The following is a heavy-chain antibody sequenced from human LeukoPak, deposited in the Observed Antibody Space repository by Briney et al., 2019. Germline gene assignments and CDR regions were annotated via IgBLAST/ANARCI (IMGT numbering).Heavy chain of an antibody. CDR3: AREGASCSGGTCTPGLYDY. V-gene: IGHV4-4*02. J-gene: IGHJ4*02. D-gene: IGHD2-15*01. CDR1: GGSISSSNW. CDR2: INHSGST. Sequence: SGTLSLTCAVSGGSISSSNWWSWVRQPPGKGLGWIGEINHSGSTNYNPSLKSRVTISVDTSKNQFSLELSSVTAADTAVYFCAREGASCSGGTCTPGLYDYWGQGTLVTVSS.